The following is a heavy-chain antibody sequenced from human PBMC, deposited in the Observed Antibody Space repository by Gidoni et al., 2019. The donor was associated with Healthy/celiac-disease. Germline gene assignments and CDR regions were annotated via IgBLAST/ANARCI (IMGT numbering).Heavy chain of an antibody. D-gene: IGHD3-10*01. V-gene: IGHV1-46*01. CDR2: INPSGGST. Sequence: QVQLVQSGAEVKKPGASVKVSCKASGYTFTRYYMHWVRQAPGQGLEWMGIINPSGGSTSYAQKFQGRVTMTRDTSTSTVYMELSSLRSEDTAVYYCASSPLWFGELSLADYWGQGTLVTVSS. CDR1: GYTFTRYY. CDR3: ASSPLWFGELSLADY. J-gene: IGHJ4*02.